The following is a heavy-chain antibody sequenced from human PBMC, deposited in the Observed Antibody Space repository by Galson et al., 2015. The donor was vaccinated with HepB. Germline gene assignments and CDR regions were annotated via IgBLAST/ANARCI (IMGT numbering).Heavy chain of an antibody. Sequence: SVKVSCKASGGTFSSYAISWVRQAPGQGLEWMGRITPILGIAKYAQKFQGRVTITADKSTSTAYMELSSLRSEDTAVYYCARDDPGYSSSWPILHDTFDIWGQGTMVTVSS. J-gene: IGHJ3*02. CDR2: ITPILGIA. CDR1: GGTFSSYA. V-gene: IGHV1-69*04. D-gene: IGHD6-13*01. CDR3: ARDDPGYSSSWPILHDTFDI.